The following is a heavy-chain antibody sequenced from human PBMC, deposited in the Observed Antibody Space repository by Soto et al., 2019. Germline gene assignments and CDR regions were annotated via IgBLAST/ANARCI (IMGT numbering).Heavy chain of an antibody. CDR3: AKASYYGSGSYYRSNYYYYYGMDV. D-gene: IGHD3-10*01. CDR1: GFTFSSYA. J-gene: IGHJ6*02. V-gene: IGHV3-23*01. Sequence: GGSLRLFCAASGFTFSSYAMSWVRQAPGKGLEWVSAISGSGGSTYYADSVKGRFTISRDNSKNTLYLQMNSLRAEDTAVYYCAKASYYGSGSYYRSNYYYYYGMDVWGQGTTVPVSS. CDR2: ISGSGGST.